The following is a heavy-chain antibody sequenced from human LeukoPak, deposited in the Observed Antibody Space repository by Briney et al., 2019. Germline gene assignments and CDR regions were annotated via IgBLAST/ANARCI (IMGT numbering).Heavy chain of an antibody. Sequence: GGSLRLSCAASGFTFSSYGMHWVRQAPGKGLEWVAVISYDGSNKYYADSVKGRFTISRDNSKNTLYLQMNSLRAEDTAVYYCANGYYYDSSGYYSPPDFDYWGQGTLSTVSS. D-gene: IGHD3-22*01. J-gene: IGHJ4*02. CDR3: ANGYYYDSSGYYSPPDFDY. V-gene: IGHV3-30*18. CDR1: GFTFSSYG. CDR2: ISYDGSNK.